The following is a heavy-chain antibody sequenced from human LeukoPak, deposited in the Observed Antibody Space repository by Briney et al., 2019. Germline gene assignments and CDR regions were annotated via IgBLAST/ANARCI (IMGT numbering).Heavy chain of an antibody. V-gene: IGHV1-2*02. CDR1: GYTFTGYY. Sequence: GASVKVSCKASGYTFTGYYMHWVRQAPGQGLEWMGWINPNSGGTNYAQKFQGRVTMTRDTSTSTVYMELSSLRSEDTAVYYCARRGYYGSGPMDVWGKGTTVTISS. D-gene: IGHD3-10*01. CDR2: INPNSGGT. CDR3: ARRGYYGSGPMDV. J-gene: IGHJ6*03.